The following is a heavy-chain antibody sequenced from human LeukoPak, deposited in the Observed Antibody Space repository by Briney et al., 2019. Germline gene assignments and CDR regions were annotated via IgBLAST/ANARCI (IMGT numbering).Heavy chain of an antibody. D-gene: IGHD6-19*01. V-gene: IGHV4-59*01. CDR1: GGSISSYY. CDR3: ARDLDGSGAFDI. CDR2: IYYSGST. J-gene: IGHJ3*02. Sequence: SETLSLTCTVSGGSISSYYWSWIRQPPGKGLEWIGYIYYSGSTNYNPSLKSRVTISVDTSKNQFSLKLSSVTAADTAVYYCARDLDGSGAFDIWGQGTMVTVSS.